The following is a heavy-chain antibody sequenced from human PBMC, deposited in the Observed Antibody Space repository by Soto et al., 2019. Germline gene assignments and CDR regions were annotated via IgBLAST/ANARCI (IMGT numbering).Heavy chain of an antibody. V-gene: IGHV1-58*01. CDR3: AAGTPGYYYYYGMDV. CDR1: GFTFTSSA. Sequence: SVKVSCKASGFTFTSSAVQWVRQARGQRLEWIGWIVVGSGNTNYAQKFQERVTITRDMSTSTAYMELSSLRSEDTAVYYCAAGTPGYYYYYGMDVWGQGTTVTVSS. J-gene: IGHJ6*02. CDR2: IVVGSGNT. D-gene: IGHD1-1*01.